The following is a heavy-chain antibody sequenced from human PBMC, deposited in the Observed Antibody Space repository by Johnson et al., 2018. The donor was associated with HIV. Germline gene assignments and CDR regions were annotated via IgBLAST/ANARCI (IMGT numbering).Heavy chain of an antibody. Sequence: MQLVESGGGVVQPGRSLRLSCAASGFTFSNYGMHWVRQGPGKGLEWVGRIKSKTDGGTTDYAAPVKGRFTISRDDSKNTLYLQMNSLRAEDTAVYYCAKDFWPVGARGASDIWGQGTMVTVSS. CDR1: GFTFSNYG. J-gene: IGHJ3*02. CDR2: IKSKTDGGTT. V-gene: IGHV3-15*01. CDR3: AKDFWPVGARGASDI. D-gene: IGHD1-26*01.